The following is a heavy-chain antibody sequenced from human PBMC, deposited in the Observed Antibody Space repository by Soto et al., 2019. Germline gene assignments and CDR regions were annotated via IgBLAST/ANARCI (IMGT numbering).Heavy chain of an antibody. Sequence: GGSLRLSCAASGFTFSSYAMHWVCQAPGKGLEWVAVISYDGSNKYYADSVKGRFTISRDNSKNTLYLQMNSLRAEDTAVYYCARDGELELPFYFDYWGQGTLVTVSS. V-gene: IGHV3-30-3*01. D-gene: IGHD1-7*01. CDR2: ISYDGSNK. CDR3: ARDGELELPFYFDY. CDR1: GFTFSSYA. J-gene: IGHJ4*02.